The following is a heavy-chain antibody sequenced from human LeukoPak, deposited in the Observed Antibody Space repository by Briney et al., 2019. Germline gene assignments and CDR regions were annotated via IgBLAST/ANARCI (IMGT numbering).Heavy chain of an antibody. CDR1: GGSISSGSFY. J-gene: IGHJ3*02. CDR3: ARYSSSDAFDI. Sequence: SETLSLTCIVSGGSISSGSFYWGWIRQPPGKRLEWIGTIYYTGTTYYYNPSLRSRVTISLDKSKNQFSLKLRSVTATDTALYFCARYSSSDAFDIWGQGAMVTVSS. CDR2: IYYTGTTY. V-gene: IGHV4-39*01. D-gene: IGHD6-19*01.